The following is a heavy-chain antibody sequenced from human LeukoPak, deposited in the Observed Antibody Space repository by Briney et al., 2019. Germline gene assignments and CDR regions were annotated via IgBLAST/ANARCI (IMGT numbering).Heavy chain of an antibody. CDR1: GFTFSNFA. D-gene: IGHD3-16*01. CDR2: ISDSGGGT. CDR3: AKVGVGWVAFEY. J-gene: IGHJ4*02. Sequence: GGSLRLSCAASGFTFSNFAMSWVRQAPGKGLQWVSAISDSGGGTFSADSVKGRFTISRDNSKNTLYLQMNSLRAEDTAVYYCAKVGVGWVAFEYWGQGTLVTVSS. V-gene: IGHV3-23*01.